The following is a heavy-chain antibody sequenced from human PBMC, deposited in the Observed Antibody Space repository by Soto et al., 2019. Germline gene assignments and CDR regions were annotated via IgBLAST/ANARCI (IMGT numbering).Heavy chain of an antibody. V-gene: IGHV4-34*01. J-gene: IGHJ4*02. CDR3: ARGHSDYYGSGAS. CDR2: INHSGST. CDR1: GGSFSGYY. D-gene: IGHD3-10*01. Sequence: QVQLQQWGAGLLKPSETLSLTCAVYGGSFSGYYWSWIRQPPGKGLEWIGEINHSGSTNYNPSLKRRVTISVDTSKNQFSLKLGSVTAADTAVYYCARGHSDYYGSGASWGQGTLVTVSS.